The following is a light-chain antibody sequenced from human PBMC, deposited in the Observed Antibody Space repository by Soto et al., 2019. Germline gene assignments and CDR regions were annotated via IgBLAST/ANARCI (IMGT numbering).Light chain of an antibody. V-gene: IGLV1-44*01. CDR1: SSNIGSNT. J-gene: IGLJ2*01. Sequence: QSVLTQPPSASGTPGQRVTISCSGSSSNIGSNTVNWHQQLPGTAPKLLIYSNNQRPSGVPARFSGSKSGTSASLAISGLQSEDAADYYCAAWDASLHGPVFGGGTKLTV. CDR3: AAWDASLHGPV. CDR2: SNN.